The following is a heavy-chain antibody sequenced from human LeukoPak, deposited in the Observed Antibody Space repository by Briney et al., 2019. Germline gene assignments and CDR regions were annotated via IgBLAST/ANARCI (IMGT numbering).Heavy chain of an antibody. D-gene: IGHD3-3*01. CDR3: ARYYDFWSGYYISAYYGMDV. J-gene: IGHJ6*02. Sequence: SETLSLTCAVYGGSFSGYYWSWIRQPPGKGLEWIGEINHSGSTNYNPSLKSRVTISVDTSKNQFSLKLSSVTAADTAVYYCARYYDFWSGYYISAYYGMDVWGQGTTVTVSS. CDR1: GGSFSGYY. CDR2: INHSGST. V-gene: IGHV4-34*01.